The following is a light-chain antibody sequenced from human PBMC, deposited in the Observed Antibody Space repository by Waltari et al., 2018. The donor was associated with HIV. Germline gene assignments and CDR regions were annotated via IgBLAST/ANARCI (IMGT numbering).Light chain of an antibody. Sequence: QIVVTQEPSLTVSPGGTVTLTCASSTGAVTTKTLLNWFQQKPGQAPRALIYSTTNRNSWTPARFSGSLLGGKAALTLSGVQPEDEAEYNCLLYYGGAWVFGGGTKLTVL. V-gene: IGLV7-43*01. J-gene: IGLJ3*02. CDR2: STT. CDR1: TGAVTTKTL. CDR3: LLYYGGAWV.